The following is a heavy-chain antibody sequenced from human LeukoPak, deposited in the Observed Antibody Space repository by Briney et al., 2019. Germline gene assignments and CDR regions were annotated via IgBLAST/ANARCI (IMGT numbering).Heavy chain of an antibody. J-gene: IGHJ4*02. CDR3: ARRCGSTCFDY. D-gene: IGHD6-13*01. CDR2: ISGSGDST. V-gene: IGHV3-53*01. CDR1: GFTVNSNY. Sequence: PGGSLRLSCAASGFTVNSNYMSWVRQAPGKGLEWVSGISGSGDSTYYADSVKGRFTISRDNSKNTLYLQMNGLRAEDTAIYYCARRCGSTCFDYWGQGTLVTVSS.